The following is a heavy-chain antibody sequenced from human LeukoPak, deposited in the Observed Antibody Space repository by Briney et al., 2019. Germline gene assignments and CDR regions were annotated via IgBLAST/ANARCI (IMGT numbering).Heavy chain of an antibody. CDR3: ARGKRAYGSGSYYNTGYYYYYMDV. J-gene: IGHJ6*03. Sequence: SETLSLTCAVSGGSISSSNWWSWVRQPPGKGLEWIAEIYPSGSINYNPSLKSRITISVDKSKNQFSLKVSSVTAADTAVYYCARGKRAYGSGSYYNTGYYYYYMDVWGKGTTVTVSS. CDR1: GGSISSSNW. V-gene: IGHV4-4*02. D-gene: IGHD3-10*01. CDR2: IYPSGSI.